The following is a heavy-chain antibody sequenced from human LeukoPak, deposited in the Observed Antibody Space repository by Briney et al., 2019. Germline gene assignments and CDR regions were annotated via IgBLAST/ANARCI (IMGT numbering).Heavy chain of an antibody. V-gene: IGHV4-39*01. CDR2: IYYSGST. Sequence: WVRQXPGKGLEGIGGIYYSGSTYYNPSLKSRVTISVDTCKNQFALKLSSVTAADTAVYYCARQRWLQTTDFDYWGQGTLVTVSS. D-gene: IGHD5-12*01. J-gene: IGHJ4*02. CDR3: ARQRWLQTTDFDY.